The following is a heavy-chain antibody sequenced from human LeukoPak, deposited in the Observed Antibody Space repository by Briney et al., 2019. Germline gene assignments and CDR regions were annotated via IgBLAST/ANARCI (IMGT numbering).Heavy chain of an antibody. CDR1: GFSFISYW. CDR3: ARGPSLRDFDY. J-gene: IGHJ4*02. D-gene: IGHD4-17*01. V-gene: IGHV3-7*01. CDR2: IKQDGSEK. Sequence: PGGSLRLSCAVSGFSFISYWMSWVRQAPGKGLEWVANIKQDGSEKYYVDSVKGRFTISRDNAKNSLYLQMNSLRAEDTAVYYCARGPSLRDFDYWGQGTLVTVSS.